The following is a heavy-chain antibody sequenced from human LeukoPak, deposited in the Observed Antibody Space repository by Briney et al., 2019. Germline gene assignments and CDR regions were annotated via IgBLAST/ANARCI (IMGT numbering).Heavy chain of an antibody. J-gene: IGHJ3*02. D-gene: IGHD3-10*01. V-gene: IGHV3-11*01. CDR3: ARTRAKLWFGELSGDDAFDI. CDR2: ISSSGSTI. CDR1: GFTFSDYY. Sequence: GGSLRLSCAASGFTFSDYYTSWIRQAPGKGLEWVSYISSSGSTIYYADSVKGRFTISRDNAKNSLYLQMNSLRAEDTAVYYCARTRAKLWFGELSGDDAFDIWGQGTMVTVSS.